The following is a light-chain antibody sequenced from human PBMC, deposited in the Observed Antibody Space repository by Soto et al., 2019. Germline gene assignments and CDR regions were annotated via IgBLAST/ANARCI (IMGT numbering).Light chain of an antibody. J-gene: IGKJ1*01. CDR3: QHYNSYSEA. CDR1: QGIGNA. Sequence: IQMTQSPSSLSASVGDRVTISCRASQGIGNALGWYQQKPGKAPKLLIYAASTLQSGVPSRFSGSGSGTEFTLTISSLQPDDFATYYCQHYNSYSEAFGQGTKVDIK. V-gene: IGKV1-17*01. CDR2: AAS.